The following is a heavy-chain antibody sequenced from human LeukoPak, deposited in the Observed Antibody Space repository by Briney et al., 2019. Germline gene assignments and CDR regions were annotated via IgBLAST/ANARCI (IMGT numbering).Heavy chain of an antibody. CDR2: IYYSGST. D-gene: IGHD6-6*01. CDR3: ARSARIAARPNYYYYYYMDV. Sequence: SETLSLTCTVSGGSISSYYWSWIRQPPGKGLEWIGSIYYSGSTYYNPSLKSRVTISVDTSKNQFSLKLSSVTAADTAVYYCARSARIAARPNYYYYYYMDVWGKGTTVTVSS. V-gene: IGHV4-59*12. CDR1: GGSISSYY. J-gene: IGHJ6*03.